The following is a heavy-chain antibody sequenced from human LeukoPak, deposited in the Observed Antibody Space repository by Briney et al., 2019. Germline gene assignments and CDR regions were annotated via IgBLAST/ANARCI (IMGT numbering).Heavy chain of an antibody. D-gene: IGHD2-2*03. J-gene: IGHJ6*02. CDR2: ISSSGSTI. Sequence: GGSLRLSCAASGFTFSSYEMNWVRQAPGKGLEWVSYISSSGSTIYYADSGKGRFTISKDTAKNPLYLQMNRLRAEDTSVYYCARGTAGYCSSTSCYLYYYGMDVWGQGTTVTVSS. V-gene: IGHV3-48*03. CDR3: ARGTAGYCSSTSCYLYYYGMDV. CDR1: GFTFSSYE.